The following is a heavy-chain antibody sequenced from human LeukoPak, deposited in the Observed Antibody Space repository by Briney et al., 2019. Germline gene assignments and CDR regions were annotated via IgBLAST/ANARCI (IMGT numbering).Heavy chain of an antibody. CDR2: IYYSGST. D-gene: IGHD2-8*01. J-gene: IGHJ5*02. V-gene: IGHV4-39*01. CDR1: GGSISSSSCY. Sequence: PSETLSLTCTVSGGSISSSSCYWGWIRQPPGKGLEWIGSIYYSGSTYYNPSLKSRVTISVDTSKNQFSLKLSSVTAADTAVYYCARQSKFYCTNGVCYITADSSRRYNWFDPWGQGTLVTVSS. CDR3: ARQSKFYCTNGVCYITADSSRRYNWFDP.